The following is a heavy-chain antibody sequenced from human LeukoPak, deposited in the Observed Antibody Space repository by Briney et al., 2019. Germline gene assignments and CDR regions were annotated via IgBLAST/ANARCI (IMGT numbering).Heavy chain of an antibody. CDR2: ISAYNGNT. Sequence: GASVKVSCKASGYTFTSYGISWVRQAPGQGLEWMGWISAYNGNTNYAQKLQGRVTMTTDTSTSTAYMELRSLRSDDTAVYYCARERRYYDILNGYYTGIGAFDIWGQGAMVTVSS. V-gene: IGHV1-18*01. D-gene: IGHD3-9*01. J-gene: IGHJ3*02. CDR1: GYTFTSYG. CDR3: ARERRYYDILNGYYTGIGAFDI.